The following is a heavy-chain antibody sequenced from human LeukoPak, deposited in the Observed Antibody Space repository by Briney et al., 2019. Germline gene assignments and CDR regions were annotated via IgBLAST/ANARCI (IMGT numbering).Heavy chain of an antibody. CDR3: AKDKDPWKSTSISDFDY. J-gene: IGHJ4*02. CDR1: GFTFSTYG. Sequence: GGSLRFSCAASGFTFSTYGMHWVRQAPGKGLEWVAFIRYDGSNKYYADSVKGRFTISRDNSKNTLYLQMNSLRAEDTAVYSCAKDKDPWKSTSISDFDYWGQGTLVTVSS. CDR2: IRYDGSNK. D-gene: IGHD1-1*01. V-gene: IGHV3-30*02.